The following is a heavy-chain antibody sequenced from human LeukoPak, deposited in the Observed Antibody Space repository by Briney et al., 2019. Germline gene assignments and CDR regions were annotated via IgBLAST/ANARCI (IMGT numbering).Heavy chain of an antibody. V-gene: IGHV4-34*01. D-gene: IGHD6-6*01. Sequence: SETLSLTCAVYGGSFSGYYWSLIRQPPGKGLEWIGEINHSGSTNYNPSLKSRVTISVDTSKNQFSLKLSSVTAADTAVYYCAREGAARQGGWFDPWGQGTLVTVSS. CDR2: INHSGST. J-gene: IGHJ5*02. CDR3: AREGAARQGGWFDP. CDR1: GGSFSGYY.